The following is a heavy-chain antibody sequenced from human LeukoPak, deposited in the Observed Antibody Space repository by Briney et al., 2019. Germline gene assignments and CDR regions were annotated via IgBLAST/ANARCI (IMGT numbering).Heavy chain of an antibody. CDR2: LGNSDNNI. CDR1: GFTLSDYY. D-gene: IGHD2-2*01. Sequence: GGSLRLSCVGSGFTLSDYYTSWIRQAPGKGLEWVAVLGNSDNNIFYSDSVEGRFTISRDNAKNSVNSLRAEDTAVYFCAREQWYRFDNWGQGALVTVSS. V-gene: IGHV3-11*01. J-gene: IGHJ4*02. CDR3: AREQWYRFDN.